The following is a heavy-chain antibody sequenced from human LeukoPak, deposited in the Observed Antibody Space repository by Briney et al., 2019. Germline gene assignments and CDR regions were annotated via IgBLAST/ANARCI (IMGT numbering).Heavy chain of an antibody. CDR3: AKGSSSGWYDFDY. CDR1: ALSFNSYA. V-gene: IGHV3-23*01. D-gene: IGHD6-19*01. CDR2: ISDSGGTT. J-gene: IGHJ4*02. Sequence: PGGSLRLSSAASALSFNSYAMNWVRQAPGKGLEWVSGISDSGGTTDYADSVKGRFTISRDNSKNTVYLQMNSLRAEDTAVYYCAKGSSSGWYDFDYWGQGTLVTVSS.